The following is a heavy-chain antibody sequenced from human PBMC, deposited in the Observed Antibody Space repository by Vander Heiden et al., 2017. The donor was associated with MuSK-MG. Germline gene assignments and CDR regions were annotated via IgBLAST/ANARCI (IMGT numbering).Heavy chain of an antibody. V-gene: IGHV3-66*01. D-gene: IGHD2-15*01. CDR1: GFTVSGNY. Sequence: EVQLVESGGGLVQPGGSLRLPCAASGFTVSGNYMSWVRQAPGKGLEWVSVIYSDDTTYYADSVKGRFTISRDNSKNTLYLQMNSLRAEDTALYYCARDRGSGNWYYQWGQGTLVTVSS. CDR2: IYSDDTT. J-gene: IGHJ5*02. CDR3: ARDRGSGNWYYQ.